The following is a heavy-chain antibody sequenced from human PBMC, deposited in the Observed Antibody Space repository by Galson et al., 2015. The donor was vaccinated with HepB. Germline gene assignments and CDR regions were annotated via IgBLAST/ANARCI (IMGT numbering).Heavy chain of an antibody. Sequence: ETLSLTCTVSGGSISSYYWSWIRQPPGKGLEWIGYIYYSGSTNYNPSLKSRVTISADTSKNQFSLKLSSVTAADTAVYYCARAPDSSSWFYTGALLGNMAYWYFDLWGRGTLVTVPS. CDR2: IYYSGST. V-gene: IGHV4-59*01. D-gene: IGHD6-13*01. CDR1: GGSISSYY. J-gene: IGHJ2*01. CDR3: ARAPDSSSWFYTGALLGNMAYWYFDL.